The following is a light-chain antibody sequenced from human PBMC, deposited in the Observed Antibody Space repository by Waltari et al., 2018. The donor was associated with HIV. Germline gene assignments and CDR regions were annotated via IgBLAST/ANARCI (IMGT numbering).Light chain of an antibody. Sequence: YVLTQPPSVSVVPGQTATVPSFGHRIGTNNVHWYRQRPGQAPEVVVHDDNDRPSEIPVRISGSNSGDMATLRIENVESDDEAVYSCQVWDPNDDWVFGGGTKLTVL. CDR3: QVWDPNDDWV. V-gene: IGLV3-21*02. CDR2: DDN. J-gene: IGLJ3*02. CDR1: RIGTNN.